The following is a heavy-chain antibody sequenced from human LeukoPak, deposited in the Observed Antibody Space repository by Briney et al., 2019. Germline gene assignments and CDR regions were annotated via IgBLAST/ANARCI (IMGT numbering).Heavy chain of an antibody. Sequence: SEILSLTCTVSGGSISSYYWSWIRQPPGKGPEWIGYIYYSGSTNYNPSLKSRVTISVDTSKNQFSLKLSSVTAADTAVYYCARDAQFGGVIAPDYWGQGTLVTVSS. CDR2: IYYSGST. CDR1: GGSISSYY. J-gene: IGHJ4*02. CDR3: ARDAQFGGVIAPDY. V-gene: IGHV4-59*01. D-gene: IGHD3-16*02.